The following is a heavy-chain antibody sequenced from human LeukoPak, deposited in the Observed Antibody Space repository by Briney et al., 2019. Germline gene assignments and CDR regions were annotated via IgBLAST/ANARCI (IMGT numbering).Heavy chain of an antibody. D-gene: IGHD3-3*02. CDR2: IYYSGST. CDR1: GGSISSSSYY. CDR3: AISQGSADPYYCGMDV. J-gene: IGHJ6*02. Sequence: SETLSLTCTVSGGSISSSSYYWGWIRQPPGKGLEWIGSIYYSGSTYYNPSLKSRVTISVDTSKNQFSLKLSSVTAADTAVYYCAISQGSADPYYCGMDVWGQGTTVTVSS. V-gene: IGHV4-39*01.